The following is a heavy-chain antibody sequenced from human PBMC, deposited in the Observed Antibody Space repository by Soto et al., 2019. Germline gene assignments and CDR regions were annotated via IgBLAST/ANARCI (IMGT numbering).Heavy chain of an antibody. J-gene: IGHJ2*01. Sequence: QVQLQQWGAGPLRPLETLSLTCGVSGGSFSGYYWSWIRQSPGKGLEWLGEINDRGSSNYNTSLKSRVSISVDTSKNHYSLKLRSVPAADTAVYYCSRESHEILSGPPFVWYFDLWGRGTVVTVSS. CDR2: INDRGSS. V-gene: IGHV4-34*01. D-gene: IGHD3-9*01. CDR1: GGSFSGYY. CDR3: SRESHEILSGPPFVWYFDL.